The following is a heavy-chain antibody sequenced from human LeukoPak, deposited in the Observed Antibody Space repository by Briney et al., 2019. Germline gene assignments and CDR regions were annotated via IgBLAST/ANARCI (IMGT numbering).Heavy chain of an antibody. Sequence: QPGRSLRLSCAASGFTFRNYGMHWVRQAPGKGLEWVAVIWYDGSHKYYADSVKGRFTTSRDNSQNTLYLQMNSLRVEDTAMYYCARDPRNYDFWRSYSRGRANFDSWGQGTLVTVSS. V-gene: IGHV3-33*01. CDR2: IWYDGSHK. D-gene: IGHD3-3*01. CDR3: ARDPRNYDFWRSYSRGRANFDS. CDR1: GFTFRNYG. J-gene: IGHJ4*02.